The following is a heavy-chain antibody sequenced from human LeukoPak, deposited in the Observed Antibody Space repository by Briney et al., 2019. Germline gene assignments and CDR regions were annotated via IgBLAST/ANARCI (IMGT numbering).Heavy chain of an antibody. Sequence: SVKVSCKASGGTFGSYAINWVRQAPGQGLEWMGRIIRGLGISNYAQKFQGRVRITADKSTSTTYMELSSLRSEDTAVYYCASARQRHCTNGVCPSLTDSWGQGTLVTVSS. D-gene: IGHD2-8*01. CDR1: GGTFGSYA. V-gene: IGHV1-69*04. CDR2: IIRGLGIS. J-gene: IGHJ4*02. CDR3: ASARQRHCTNGVCPSLTDS.